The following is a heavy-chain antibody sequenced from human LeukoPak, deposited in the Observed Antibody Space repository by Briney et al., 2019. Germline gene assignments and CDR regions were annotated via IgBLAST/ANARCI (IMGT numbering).Heavy chain of an antibody. CDR2: ISSSRSTI. Sequence: GGSLRLSCAASGFTFSNYWMGWVRQAPGKGLEWVSYISSSRSTIYYADSVKGRFTVSRDNSKNSLFLQMNTLRDEDTAVYYCVRDSQDYSNYYYYYYGMDVWGQGTTVTVSS. CDR1: GFTFSNYW. D-gene: IGHD4-11*01. V-gene: IGHV3-48*02. CDR3: VRDSQDYSNYYYYYYGMDV. J-gene: IGHJ6*02.